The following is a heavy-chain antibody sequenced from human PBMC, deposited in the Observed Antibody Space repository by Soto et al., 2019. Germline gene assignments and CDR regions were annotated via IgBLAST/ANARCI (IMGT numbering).Heavy chain of an antibody. D-gene: IGHD5-18*01. V-gene: IGHV5-51*01. CDR2: IYPGDSDT. CDR3: ARTRGYSYGFLPPDFDY. J-gene: IGHJ4*02. Sequence: ESLKISCKGSGYSFINYWIAWVRQMPGKGLEWMGNIYPGDSDTRYSPSFQGQVSISADKSIGTAYLQWSSLQASDTAIYYCARTRGYSYGFLPPDFDYGGQGTLVTVSS. CDR1: GYSFINYW.